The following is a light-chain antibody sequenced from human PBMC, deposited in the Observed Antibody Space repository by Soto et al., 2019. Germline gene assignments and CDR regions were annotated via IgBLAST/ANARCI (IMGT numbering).Light chain of an antibody. CDR1: QSISSW. CDR3: QQYNSYSIT. V-gene: IGKV1-5*03. Sequence: DTQMTQSPSTLSASVEDRVTITCRASQSISSWLAWYQQKPGKAPKLLIYKASSLESGVPSRFSGSGSGTEFTLTISSLQPDDFATYYCQQYNSYSITFGQGTRLEIK. J-gene: IGKJ5*01. CDR2: KAS.